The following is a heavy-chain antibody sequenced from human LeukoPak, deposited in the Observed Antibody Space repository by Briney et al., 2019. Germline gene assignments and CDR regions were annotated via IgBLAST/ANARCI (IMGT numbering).Heavy chain of an antibody. CDR2: ISYDGNKK. CDR1: GFTFTAYA. CDR3: AREEDAFDI. J-gene: IGHJ3*02. V-gene: IGHV3-30-3*01. Sequence: GGSLRLSCAASGFTFTAYAMHWVRQAPGKGLEWVAVISYDGNKKYYADFVKGRFTISRDNSKNTLYLQLNSLRAEDTAVYYCAREEDAFDIWGQGTMVTVSS.